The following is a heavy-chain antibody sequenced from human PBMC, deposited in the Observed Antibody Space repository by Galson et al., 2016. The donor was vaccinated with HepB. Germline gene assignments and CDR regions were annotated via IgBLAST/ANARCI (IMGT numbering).Heavy chain of an antibody. V-gene: IGHV3-21*01. CDR2: ISSSSSYI. D-gene: IGHD4-17*01. J-gene: IGHJ4*02. CDR3: ARAVSWDYGDYAGY. CDR1: GFTFSSYS. Sequence: SLGLSCAASGFTFSSYSMNWVRQAPGKGLEWVSSISSSSSYIYYADSVKGRFTISRDNAKNSLYLQMNSLRAEDTAVYYCARAVSWDYGDYAGYWGQGTLVTVSS.